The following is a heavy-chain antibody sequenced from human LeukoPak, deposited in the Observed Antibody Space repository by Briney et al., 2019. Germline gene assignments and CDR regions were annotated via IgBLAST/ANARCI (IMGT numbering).Heavy chain of an antibody. CDR1: GFTFRHYW. CDR3: AKEDTAMGLPYNWFDP. J-gene: IGHJ5*02. Sequence: GGSLRLPCAASGFTFRHYWMSWVRQAPGKGLEWVANIKQDEGEKYYLDSVKGRFTISRDNSKNTLYLQMNSLRAEDTAVYYCAKEDTAMGLPYNWFDPWGQGTLVTVSS. V-gene: IGHV3-7*03. CDR2: IKQDEGEK. D-gene: IGHD5-18*01.